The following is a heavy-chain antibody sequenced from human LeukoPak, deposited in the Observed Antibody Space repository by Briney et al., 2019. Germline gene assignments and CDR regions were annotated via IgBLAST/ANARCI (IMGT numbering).Heavy chain of an antibody. V-gene: IGHV3-21*01. CDR1: GFTFSSYS. Sequence: RGSLRLSCAASGFTFSSYSMNWVRQAPGKGLEWVSSIISSSSYIYYADSVKGRFTISRDNAKNSLYLQMNSLRAEDTAVYYCARAVVVVPAAIPGGAFDIWGQGTMVTVSS. CDR2: IISSSSYI. J-gene: IGHJ3*02. CDR3: ARAVVVVPAAIPGGAFDI. D-gene: IGHD2-2*01.